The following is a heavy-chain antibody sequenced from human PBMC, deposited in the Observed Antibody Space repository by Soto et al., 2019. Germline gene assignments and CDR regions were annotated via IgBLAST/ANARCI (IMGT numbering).Heavy chain of an antibody. D-gene: IGHD3-9*01. CDR3: ASALLTPGAFDI. CDR1: GFTFSSYE. J-gene: IGHJ3*02. CDR2: ISSSGSTI. Sequence: EVQLVESGGGLVQPGGSLRLSCAASGFTFSSYEMNWVRQAPGQGLEGVSYISSSGSTIYYADSVKGRFTISRDNAKNSLYLQMNSLRAEDTAVYYCASALLTPGAFDIWGQGTMVTVSS. V-gene: IGHV3-48*03.